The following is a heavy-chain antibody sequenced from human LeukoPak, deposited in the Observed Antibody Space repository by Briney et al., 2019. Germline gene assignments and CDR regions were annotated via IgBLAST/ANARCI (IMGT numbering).Heavy chain of an antibody. Sequence: SETLSLTCTVSGGSISNYYWSWIRQSPVKGLEWVGFIYYSGSTNYNPSLKSRVTISVDTSKNQFSLKLSSVTAADTAVYYCASKVATMIEGWFDPWGQGTLVTVSS. CDR2: IYYSGST. CDR3: ASKVATMIEGWFDP. CDR1: GGSISNYY. V-gene: IGHV4-59*12. D-gene: IGHD3-22*01. J-gene: IGHJ5*02.